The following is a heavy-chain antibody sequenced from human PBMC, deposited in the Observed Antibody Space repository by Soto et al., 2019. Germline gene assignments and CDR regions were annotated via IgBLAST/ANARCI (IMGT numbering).Heavy chain of an antibody. Sequence: PSETLSLTCTVSGGSISSGDYYWSWIRQPPGKGLEWIGYIYYSGSTYYNPSLKSRVTISVDTSKNQFSLKLSSVTAADTAVYYCARVRYYYDSDAYAPDNFDHWRQGPLVTVFS. D-gene: IGHD3-22*01. V-gene: IGHV4-30-4*01. CDR1: GGSISSGDYY. CDR3: ARVRYYYDSDAYAPDNFDH. CDR2: IYYSGST. J-gene: IGHJ5*02.